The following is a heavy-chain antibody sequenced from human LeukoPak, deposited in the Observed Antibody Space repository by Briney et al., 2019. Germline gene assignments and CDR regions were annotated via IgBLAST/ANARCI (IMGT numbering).Heavy chain of an antibody. D-gene: IGHD3-16*01. CDR2: IIPIFGTA. CDR1: GGTFSSYA. V-gene: IGHV1-69*06. J-gene: IGHJ5*02. Sequence: SVKVSCKASGGTFSSYAISWVRQAPGQGLEWMGGIIPIFGTANYAQKFQGRVTITADKSTSTAYMELSSLRSEDTAVYYCAREQDRIMITFGGSQNWFDPGAREPWSPSPQ. CDR3: AREQDRIMITFGGSQNWFDP.